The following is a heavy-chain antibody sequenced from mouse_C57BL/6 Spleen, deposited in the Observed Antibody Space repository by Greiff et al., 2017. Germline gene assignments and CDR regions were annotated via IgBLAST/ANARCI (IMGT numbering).Heavy chain of an antibody. D-gene: IGHD1-1*01. Sequence: EVQGVESGGGLVQPGGSLSLSCAASGFTFTDYYMSWVRQPPGKALEWLGFIRNKANEYPTEYSASVKGRFTISRENSNSILYLQMNALRAEDSATYYCARGSSYCAMDYWGQGTSVTVSS. V-gene: IGHV7-3*01. CDR2: IRNKANEYPT. J-gene: IGHJ4*01. CDR1: GFTFTDYY. CDR3: ARGSSYCAMDY.